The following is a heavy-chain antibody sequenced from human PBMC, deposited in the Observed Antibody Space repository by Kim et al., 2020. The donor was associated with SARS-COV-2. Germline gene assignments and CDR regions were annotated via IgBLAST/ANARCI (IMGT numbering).Heavy chain of an antibody. J-gene: IGHJ5*02. CDR2: ISAYNGNT. CDR3: AREGDGSSYPKNWFDP. CDR1: GYTFTSYG. Sequence: ASVKVSCKASGYTFTSYGISWVRQAPGQGLEWMGWISAYNGNTNYAQKLQGRVTMTTDTSTSTAYMELRSLRSDDTAVYYCAREGDGSSYPKNWFDPWGQGTLVTVSS. D-gene: IGHD6-13*01. V-gene: IGHV1-18*04.